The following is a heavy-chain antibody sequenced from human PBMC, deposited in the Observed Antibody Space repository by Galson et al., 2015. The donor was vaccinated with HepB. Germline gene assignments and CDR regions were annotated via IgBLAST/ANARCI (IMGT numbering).Heavy chain of an antibody. V-gene: IGHV3-72*01. J-gene: IGHJ3*01. CDR2: IQSKLHNHAT. D-gene: IGHD2-8*01. CDR3: IRDLMAETGALDV. CDR1: GFTFSDHH. Sequence: ALRLPCAVSGFTFSDHHMDWVRQAPGKGLEWVARIQSKLHNHATQYAASVKFRFIVSRDDSRNSLFLQMNSLKTEDTAVYYCIRDLMAETGALDVWGQGTMVAVSS.